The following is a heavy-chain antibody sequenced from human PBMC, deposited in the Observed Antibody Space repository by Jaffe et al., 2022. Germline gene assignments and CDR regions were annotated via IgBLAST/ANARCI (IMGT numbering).Heavy chain of an antibody. D-gene: IGHD6-19*01. Sequence: QLQLQESGPGLVKPSETLSLTCTVSGGSISSSSYYWGWIRQPPGKGLEWIGSIYYSGSTYYNPSLKSRVTISVDTSKNQFSLKLSSVTAADTAVYYCARPSIAVAGTLFDYWGQGTLVTVSS. J-gene: IGHJ4*02. V-gene: IGHV4-39*01. CDR3: ARPSIAVAGTLFDY. CDR2: IYYSGST. CDR1: GGSISSSSYY.